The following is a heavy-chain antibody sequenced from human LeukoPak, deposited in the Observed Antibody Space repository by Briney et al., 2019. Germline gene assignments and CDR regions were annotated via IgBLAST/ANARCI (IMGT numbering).Heavy chain of an antibody. V-gene: IGHV4-34*01. J-gene: IGHJ5*02. CDR1: GGSFSGYY. Sequence: SETLSLTCAVYGGSFSGYYWNWIRQPPGKGLELIGKISRSGKTNYNPSLESRVTISVDTSKNQFSLKLSSVTAADTAVYYCARGGPSQLDPWGQGALVTVSS. CDR3: ARGGPSQLDP. CDR2: ISRSGKT.